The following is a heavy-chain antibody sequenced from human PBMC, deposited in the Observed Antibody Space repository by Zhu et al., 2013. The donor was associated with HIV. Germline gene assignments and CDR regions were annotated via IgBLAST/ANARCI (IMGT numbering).Heavy chain of an antibody. Sequence: QVQLVQSGAEVKKPGASVKVSCKASGYTFTSYGISWVRQAPGQGLEWMGWISAYNGNTNYAQKLQGRVTMTTDTSTSTAYMELRSLRSDDTAVYYCARVAGSDSSGYYRRGYFQHWGQGTLVTVSS. J-gene: IGHJ1*01. D-gene: IGHD3-22*01. V-gene: IGHV1-18*01. CDR3: ARVAGSDSSGYYRRGYFQH. CDR1: GYTFTSYG. CDR2: ISAYNGNT.